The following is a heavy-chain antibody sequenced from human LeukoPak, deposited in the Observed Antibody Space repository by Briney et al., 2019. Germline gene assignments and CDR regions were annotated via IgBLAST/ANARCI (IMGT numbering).Heavy chain of an antibody. CDR2: ISAYNGNT. CDR3: ARDRMYSGSSHFGY. J-gene: IGHJ4*02. V-gene: IGHV1-18*01. Sequence: ASVKVSCKASGYTFTSYGISWVRQAPGQGLEWMRWISAYNGNTNYAQKLQGRVTMTTDTSTSTAYMELRSLRSDDTAVYYCARDRMYSGSSHFGYWGQGTLVTVSS. CDR1: GYTFTSYG. D-gene: IGHD1-26*01.